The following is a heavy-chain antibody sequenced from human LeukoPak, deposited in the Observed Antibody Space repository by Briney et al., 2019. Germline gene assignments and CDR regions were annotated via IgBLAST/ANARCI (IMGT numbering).Heavy chain of an antibody. CDR1: GGSISSYY. CDR3: ARDTTSDWENGAFDI. D-gene: IGHD1-26*01. Sequence: SETLSLTCTVSGGSISSYYWSWIRQPPGKGLEWIGYIYTSGSTNYNPSLKSRVTISVDTSKNQFSLKLSSVTAADTAVYYCARDTTSDWENGAFDIWGQGTMVTVSP. CDR2: IYTSGST. J-gene: IGHJ3*02. V-gene: IGHV4-4*09.